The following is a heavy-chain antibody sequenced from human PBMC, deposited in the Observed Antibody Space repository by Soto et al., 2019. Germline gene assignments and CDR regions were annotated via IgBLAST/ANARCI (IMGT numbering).Heavy chain of an antibody. V-gene: IGHV4-34*01. D-gene: IGHD3-16*02. Sequence: RSLTCAVYGGSFSGYYWSWIRQPPGKGLEWIGEINHSGSTNYNPSLKSRVTISVDTSKNQFSLKLSSVTAADTAVYYCARGKLFDYVWGSYRYHFAYWGQGTVVTVSS. CDR1: GGSFSGYY. CDR3: ARGKLFDYVWGSYRYHFAY. J-gene: IGHJ4*02. CDR2: INHSGST.